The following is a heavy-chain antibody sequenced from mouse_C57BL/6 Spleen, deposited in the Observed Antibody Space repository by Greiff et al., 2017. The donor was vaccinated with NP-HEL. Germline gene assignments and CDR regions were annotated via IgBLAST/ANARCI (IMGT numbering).Heavy chain of an antibody. CDR3: ARHEPPLGLFDY. Sequence: VVKPGASVKLSCKASGYTFTEYTIHWVKQRSGQGLEWIGWFYPGSGSIKYNEKFKDKATLTADKSSSTVYMELSRLTSEDSAVYFCARHEPPLGLFDYWGKGTTLTVSS. V-gene: IGHV1-62-2*01. CDR1: GYTFTEYT. J-gene: IGHJ2*01. CDR2: FYPGSGSI. D-gene: IGHD4-1*01.